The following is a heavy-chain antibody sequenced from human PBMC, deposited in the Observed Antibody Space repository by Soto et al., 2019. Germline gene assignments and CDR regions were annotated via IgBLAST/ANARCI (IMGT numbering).Heavy chain of an antibody. V-gene: IGHV1-18*01. D-gene: IGHD6-19*01. Sequence: GASVKVSCKASGYTFTSYGISWVRQAPGQGLEWMGWISAYNGNTKYAQKLQGRVTMTTDTSTSTAYMELRSLRSDDTAVYYCERVKGSGWLNWFDPRAQRTPVTVSS. CDR3: ERVKGSGWLNWFDP. CDR1: GYTFTSYG. CDR2: ISAYNGNT. J-gene: IGHJ5*02.